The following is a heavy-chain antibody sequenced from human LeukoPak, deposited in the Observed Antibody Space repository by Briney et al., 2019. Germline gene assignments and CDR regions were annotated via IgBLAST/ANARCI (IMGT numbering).Heavy chain of an antibody. CDR1: GFTFDDYG. V-gene: IGHV3-20*04. CDR2: INWNGGST. CDR3: ARGGRDGSGSHGY. Sequence: PGGSLRLSCAASGFTFDDYGLSWVRQAPGKGLEWVSGINWNGGSTGYADSVKGRFTISRDNAKNTLYLQMNSLRPEDTAVYYCARGGRDGSGSHGYWGQGTLVTVSS. J-gene: IGHJ4*02. D-gene: IGHD3-10*01.